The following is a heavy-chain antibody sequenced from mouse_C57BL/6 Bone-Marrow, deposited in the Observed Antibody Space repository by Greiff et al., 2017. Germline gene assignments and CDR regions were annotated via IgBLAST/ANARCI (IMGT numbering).Heavy chain of an antibody. J-gene: IGHJ4*01. Sequence: EVHLVASGGGLVKPGGSLKLSCAASGFTFSDYGMHWVRPAPEPGLEWVAYISRGSSTIYYAATVKGRFTISRDNATNTLFLQMTSLRSEDTAMYYCAKDGMDYWGQGTSVTVSS. CDR2: ISRGSSTI. CDR3: AKDGMDY. CDR1: GFTFSDYG. V-gene: IGHV5-17*01.